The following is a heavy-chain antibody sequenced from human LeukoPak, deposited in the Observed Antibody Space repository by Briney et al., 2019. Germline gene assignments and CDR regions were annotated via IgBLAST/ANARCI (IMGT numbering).Heavy chain of an antibody. CDR2: ISHDGRSK. V-gene: IGHV3-30*03. CDR3: ATRLYCSGGSCYDY. J-gene: IGHJ4*02. Sequence: GGSLRLSCAASGFTFSSFGMHWVRQAPGKGLEWVAIISHDGRSKYYADSVKGRFTISRDNSRYTLYLQMNSLRAEDTAVYYCATRLYCSGGSCYDYWGQGTLVTVSS. CDR1: GFTFSSFG. D-gene: IGHD2-15*01.